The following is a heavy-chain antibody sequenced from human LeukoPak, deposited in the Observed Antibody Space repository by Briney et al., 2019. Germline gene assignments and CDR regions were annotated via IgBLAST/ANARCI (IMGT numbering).Heavy chain of an antibody. CDR1: GGSISSGDYY. J-gene: IGHJ4*02. CDR3: ARAKGYSYGPFDY. CDR2: IYYSGSA. V-gene: IGHV4-30-4*08. D-gene: IGHD5-18*01. Sequence: SQTVSLTCTVSGGSISSGDYYWSWIRQPPGKGLEWIGYIYYSGSAYYNPSLKSRVTISVDTSKNQFSLKLSSVTAADTAVYYCARAKGYSYGPFDYWGQGTLVTVSS.